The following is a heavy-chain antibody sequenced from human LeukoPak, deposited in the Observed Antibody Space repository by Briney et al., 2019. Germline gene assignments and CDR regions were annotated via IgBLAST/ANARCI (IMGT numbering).Heavy chain of an antibody. J-gene: IGHJ4*02. D-gene: IGHD6-13*01. Sequence: GGSLRLSCAASGFTFSSYAMSWVRQAPGKGLEWVSAISGSGGSTYYADSVKGRFTISRDNSKNTLFLQMNSLRPEDTAVYYCARVAAAGTSDYWGQGTLVTVSS. CDR2: ISGSGGST. V-gene: IGHV3-23*01. CDR1: GFTFSSYA. CDR3: ARVAAAGTSDY.